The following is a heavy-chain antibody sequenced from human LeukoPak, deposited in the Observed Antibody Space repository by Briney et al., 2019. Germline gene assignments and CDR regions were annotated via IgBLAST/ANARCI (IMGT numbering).Heavy chain of an antibody. J-gene: IGHJ4*02. CDR1: GFTFSSYG. CDR2: ISYDGSNK. V-gene: IGHV3-30*18. D-gene: IGHD6-13*01. Sequence: PGGSLRLSCAASGFTFSSYGMHWVRQAPGKGLEWVAVISYDGSNKYYADSVKGRFTISRDNSKNTLYLQMNSLRAEDTAVYYCAKRGYSTLDYWGQGTLVTVSS. CDR3: AKRGYSTLDY.